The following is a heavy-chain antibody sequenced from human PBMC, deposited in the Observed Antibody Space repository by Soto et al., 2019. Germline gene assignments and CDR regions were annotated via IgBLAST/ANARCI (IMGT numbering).Heavy chain of an antibody. CDR3: ARDSGVGGSSWYFSYYYGMDV. CDR1: GGSISSSNW. CDR2: IYHSGST. J-gene: IGHJ6*02. D-gene: IGHD6-13*01. V-gene: IGHV4-4*02. Sequence: SETLSLTCAVSGGSISSSNWWSWVRQPPGKGLEWIGEIYHSGSTNYNPSLKSRVTISVDKSKNQFSLKLSSVTAADTAVYYYARDSGVGGSSWYFSYYYGMDVWGQGTTVTVSS.